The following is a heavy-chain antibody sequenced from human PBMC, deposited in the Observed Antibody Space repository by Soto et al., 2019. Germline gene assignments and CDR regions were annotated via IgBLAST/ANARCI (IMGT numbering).Heavy chain of an antibody. J-gene: IGHJ6*02. D-gene: IGHD3-3*02. CDR3: ARDKDRQQLGGNYYYCIDV. V-gene: IGHV1-69*12. Sequence: QVKMVQSGAEVKKPGSSVTVSCKDSGGTFGNSAISWVRQAPGQGLEWMGVIIPIFHTPDYAQKFQGRVTITADESTTTAYMELTSLISEDTAVYYCARDKDRQQLGGNYYYCIDVCGQGTTVTVSS. CDR2: IIPIFHTP. CDR1: GGTFGNSA.